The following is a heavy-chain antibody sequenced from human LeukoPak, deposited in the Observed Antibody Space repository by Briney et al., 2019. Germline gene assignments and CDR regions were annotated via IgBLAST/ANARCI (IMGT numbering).Heavy chain of an antibody. Sequence: SVRVSCKASGGTFSSYAISWVRQAPGQGLEWMGRIIPIPGIANYAQKFQGRVTITADKSTSTAYTELSSLRSEDTAVYYCARAPSGWYFDWGQGTLVTVSS. CDR1: GGTFSSYA. V-gene: IGHV1-69*04. CDR2: IIPIPGIA. J-gene: IGHJ4*02. CDR3: ARAPSGWYFD. D-gene: IGHD6-19*01.